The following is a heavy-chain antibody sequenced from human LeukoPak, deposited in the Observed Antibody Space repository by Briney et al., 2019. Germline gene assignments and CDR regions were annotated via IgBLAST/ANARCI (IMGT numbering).Heavy chain of an antibody. J-gene: IGHJ6*03. CDR3: ATDIIQGALGYYYMDV. CDR2: ISSSSSYI. V-gene: IGHV3-21*01. CDR1: GFTFSSYS. D-gene: IGHD3-16*01. Sequence: GGSLRLSCAAAGFTFSSYSMNWVRQAPGKGLEWVSSISSSSSYIYYADSVKGRFTISRDNAKNSLYLQMNSLRAEDTAVYYCATDIIQGALGYYYMDVWGKGTTVTVSS.